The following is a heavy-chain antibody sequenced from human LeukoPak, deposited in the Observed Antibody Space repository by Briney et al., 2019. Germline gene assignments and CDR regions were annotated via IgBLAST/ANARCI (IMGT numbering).Heavy chain of an antibody. Sequence: GKSLKISCKASGYSFTSYWIAWVRQMPGKGLEYMGFIYPGGSDTRCSPSFEGQVTISADKSITTAYLQWSSLKASDTAIYYCARHVTYSSTSSYFDYWGQGTLVTVSS. J-gene: IGHJ4*02. V-gene: IGHV5-51*01. CDR3: ARHVTYSSTSSYFDY. CDR2: IYPGGSDT. CDR1: GYSFTSYW. D-gene: IGHD6-6*01.